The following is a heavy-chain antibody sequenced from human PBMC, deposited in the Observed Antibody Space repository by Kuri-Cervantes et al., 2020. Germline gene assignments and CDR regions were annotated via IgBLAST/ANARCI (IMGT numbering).Heavy chain of an antibody. CDR1: GGSIGSYY. V-gene: IGHV4-59*01. Sequence: SETLSLTCTVSGGSIGSYYWSWIRQPPGKGLEWIGYIYYSGSTNYNPSLKSRVTISVDTSKNQFSLKLSSVTAADTAVYYCAREVDVWGQGTTVTVSS. J-gene: IGHJ6*02. CDR3: AREVDV. CDR2: IYYSGST.